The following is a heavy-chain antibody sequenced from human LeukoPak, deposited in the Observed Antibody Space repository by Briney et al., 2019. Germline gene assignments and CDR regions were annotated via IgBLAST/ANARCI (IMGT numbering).Heavy chain of an antibody. D-gene: IGHD3-16*01. Sequence: GASVKVSCTASGYTFTGYYMHWVRQAPGQGLEWMGWINPNSGGTNYAQKFHGRVTMTRDTSISTAYMGLSRLRSDDTAVYYCASGSFGEVSFDYWGQGTLVTVSS. CDR1: GYTFTGYY. CDR3: ASGSFGEVSFDY. J-gene: IGHJ4*02. CDR2: INPNSGGT. V-gene: IGHV1-2*02.